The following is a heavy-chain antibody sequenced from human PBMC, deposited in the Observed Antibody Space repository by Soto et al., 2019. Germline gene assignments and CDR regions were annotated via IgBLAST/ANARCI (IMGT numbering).Heavy chain of an antibody. CDR3: ARARFYYFCSGAPRNNYGIAV. Sequence: AVYDGSCDGYYWSWIRQPPGKGLEWIGEINHSGSTNYNPSLKSRVTISVDTSKNQFSLKLSSVTAADTAVYYCARARFYYFCSGAPRNNYGIAVWGQ. J-gene: IGHJ6*01. CDR1: DGSCDGYY. CDR2: INHSGST. D-gene: IGHD3-3*01. V-gene: IGHV4-34*01.